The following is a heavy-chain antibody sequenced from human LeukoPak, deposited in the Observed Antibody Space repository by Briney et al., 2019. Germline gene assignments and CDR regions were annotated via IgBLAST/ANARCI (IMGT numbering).Heavy chain of an antibody. CDR3: AKDSPYYDFWSGYLDC. CDR1: GFTFDDYA. J-gene: IGHJ4*02. Sequence: PGGSLRLSCAASGFTFDDYAMHWVRHAPGKGLEWVSLISWDGGSTYYADSVKGRFTISRDNSKSSLYLQMNSLRAEDTALYYCAKDSPYYDFWSGYLDCWGQGTLVTVSS. CDR2: ISWDGGST. D-gene: IGHD3-3*01. V-gene: IGHV3-43D*03.